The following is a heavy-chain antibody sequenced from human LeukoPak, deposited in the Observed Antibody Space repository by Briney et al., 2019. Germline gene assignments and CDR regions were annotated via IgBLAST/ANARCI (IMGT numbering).Heavy chain of an antibody. D-gene: IGHD6-19*01. CDR1: GFTFSSYA. V-gene: IGHV3-30-3*01. CDR3: ARDSLIAVAGTGHYFDY. Sequence: PGGSLRLSCAASGFTFSSYAMHWVRQAPGKGLEWVAVISYDGSNKYYADSVKGRFTISRDNSKNTLYLQMNSLRAEDTAVYYCARDSLIAVAGTGHYFDYWAREPWSPSPQ. J-gene: IGHJ4*02. CDR2: ISYDGSNK.